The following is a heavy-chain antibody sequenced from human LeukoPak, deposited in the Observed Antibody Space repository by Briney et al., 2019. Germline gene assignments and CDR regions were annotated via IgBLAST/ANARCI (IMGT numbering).Heavy chain of an antibody. J-gene: IGHJ4*02. V-gene: IGHV3-30*04. CDR3: ARGSYSSSWKTFDY. Sequence: GRSLRLSCAASGFTFSSYAIHWVRQAPGKGLEWVALISYDGSINDYADSVKGRFTISRDNSKNTLYLQMNSLRADDTAMYYCARGSYSSSWKTFDYWGQGTLVTVSS. CDR1: GFTFSSYA. D-gene: IGHD6-13*01. CDR2: ISYDGSIN.